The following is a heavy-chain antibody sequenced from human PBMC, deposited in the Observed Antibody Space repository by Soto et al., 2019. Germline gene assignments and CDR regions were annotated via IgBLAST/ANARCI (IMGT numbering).Heavy chain of an antibody. Sequence: EVQLLESGGGLVQPGGSLRLSCAASGFTFSSYAMSWVRQAPGKGLEWVSGISVSGDSTYYAGSVRGRFTLSRDNSKSTLYLQMNSLRAEDTAVSYCAKLFRYGDPEYWGQGALVPVSS. CDR1: GFTFSSYA. CDR3: AKLFRYGDPEY. V-gene: IGHV3-23*01. D-gene: IGHD2-21*02. J-gene: IGHJ4*02. CDR2: ISVSGDST.